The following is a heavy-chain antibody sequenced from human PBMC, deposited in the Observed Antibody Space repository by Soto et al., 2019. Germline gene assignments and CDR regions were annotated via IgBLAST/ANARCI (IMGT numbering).Heavy chain of an antibody. CDR1: GGSISSSSYY. CDR2: IYYSGST. Sequence: QLQLQESGPGLLKPSETLSLTCTVSGGSISSSSYYWGWIRQPPGKGLEWIGSIYYSGSTYYNPSLKSRVTISVDTSKNQFSLKLSSVTAADTAVYYCARHPDYYAEFDYWGQGTLVTVSS. J-gene: IGHJ4*02. V-gene: IGHV4-39*01. CDR3: ARHPDYYAEFDY. D-gene: IGHD3-10*01.